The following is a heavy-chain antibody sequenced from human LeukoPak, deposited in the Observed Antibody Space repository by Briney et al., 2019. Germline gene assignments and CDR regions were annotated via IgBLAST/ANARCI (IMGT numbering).Heavy chain of an antibody. CDR2: ISYDGRNE. D-gene: IGHD1-7*01. Sequence: GRSLRLSCAASGFSFSSYAMHWVRQAPGKGLEWVAVISYDGRNEYYADSVKGRFTISRDSAKNTLYLEMNSLRAEDTAVYYCARYNWNSAPFDYWGQGTLVTVSS. CDR1: GFSFSSYA. J-gene: IGHJ4*02. CDR3: ARYNWNSAPFDY. V-gene: IGHV3-30-3*01.